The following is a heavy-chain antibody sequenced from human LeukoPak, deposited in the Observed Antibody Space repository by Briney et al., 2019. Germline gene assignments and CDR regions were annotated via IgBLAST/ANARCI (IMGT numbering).Heavy chain of an antibody. V-gene: IGHV3-30*04. Sequence: GGSLRLSCAASGFTFSSYAMHWVRQAPGKGLEWVTSISYDGSTKYYADSVKGRFTISRDNSKNTLYLQMNSLRAEDTAVYYCARDNSGGSTWWFDPWGQGTLVTVSS. CDR3: ARDNSGGSTWWFDP. D-gene: IGHD2-15*01. CDR2: ISYDGSTK. J-gene: IGHJ5*02. CDR1: GFTFSSYA.